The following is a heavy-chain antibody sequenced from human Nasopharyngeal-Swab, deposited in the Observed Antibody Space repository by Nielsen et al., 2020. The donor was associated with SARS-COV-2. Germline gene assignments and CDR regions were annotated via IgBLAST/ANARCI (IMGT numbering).Heavy chain of an antibody. D-gene: IGHD1-26*01. Sequence: AGQAPGQGLEWMGCMNPGSGFKDYAQNFQGRVTMTWNTSISTAYMEISSLRSEDTAVYYCARWEKGDYWGQGTLVTVSS. J-gene: IGHJ4*02. CDR2: MNPGSGFK. CDR3: ARWEKGDY. V-gene: IGHV1-8*01.